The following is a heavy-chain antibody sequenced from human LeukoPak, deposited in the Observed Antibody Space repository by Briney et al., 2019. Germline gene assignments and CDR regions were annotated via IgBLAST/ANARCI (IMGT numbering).Heavy chain of an antibody. V-gene: IGHV1-18*01. J-gene: IGHJ4*02. CDR2: ISAYNGNT. CDR3: ARDVYHYDSSGYYDY. CDR1: GYTFTSYG. D-gene: IGHD3-22*01. Sequence: ASVKVSCKASGYTFTSYGISWVRQAPGQGLEWMGWISAYNGNTNYAQKLQGRVTMTTDTSTSTAYMELRSLRSDDTAVYYCARDVYHYDSSGYYDYWGQGTLVTVSS.